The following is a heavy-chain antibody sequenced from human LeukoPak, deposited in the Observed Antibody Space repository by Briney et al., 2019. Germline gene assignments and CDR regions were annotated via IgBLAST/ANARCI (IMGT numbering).Heavy chain of an antibody. CDR3: ARGTVVAATLFDY. CDR1: GFTVSSNY. J-gene: IGHJ4*02. D-gene: IGHD2-15*01. Sequence: PGGSLRLSCAASGFTVSSNYMSWVRQAPGKGLEWVSSISSSSSYIYYADSVKGRFTISRDNAKNSLYLQMNSLRAEDTAVYYCARGTVVAATLFDYWGQGTLVTVSS. CDR2: ISSSSSYI. V-gene: IGHV3-21*01.